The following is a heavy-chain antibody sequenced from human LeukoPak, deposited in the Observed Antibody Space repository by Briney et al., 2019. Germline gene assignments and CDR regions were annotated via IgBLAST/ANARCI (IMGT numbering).Heavy chain of an antibody. Sequence: SETLSLTCNVSGGSISGYYWSWLRQPAGKGLEWIGRIYTSGSTKYNPSLKSRVTMYVDTSKSQFSLKLTSVTAADTAVYYCARRTDSGYSSSSSAFDVWGQGTMVTVSS. CDR1: GGSISGYY. CDR3: ARRTDSGYSSSSSAFDV. CDR2: IYTSGST. D-gene: IGHD6-6*01. V-gene: IGHV4-4*07. J-gene: IGHJ3*01.